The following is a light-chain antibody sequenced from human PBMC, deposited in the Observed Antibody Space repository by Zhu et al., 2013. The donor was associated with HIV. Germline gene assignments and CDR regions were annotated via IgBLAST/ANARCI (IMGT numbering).Light chain of an antibody. CDR1: QNIRTY. V-gene: IGKV1-39*01. CDR3: LQDYNYPLT. CDR2: GAS. J-gene: IGKJ3*01. Sequence: DIQMTQSPSSLSASIGDRVTITCRASQNIRTYLNWYQQKPGKAPKVLIYGASSLESGVPSRFSGGGSGTDFSLTISSLQPEDFATYYCLQDYNYPLTFGPGTKVDIK.